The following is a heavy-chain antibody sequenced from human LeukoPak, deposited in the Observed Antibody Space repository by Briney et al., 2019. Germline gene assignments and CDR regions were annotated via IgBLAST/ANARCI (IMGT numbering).Heavy chain of an antibody. V-gene: IGHV3-21*01. J-gene: IGHJ3*02. D-gene: IGHD6-13*01. CDR3: ARDRIAAAGTDAFDI. Sequence: PGGSLRLSCAASGFTFSSYSMNWVRQAPGKGLEWVSSISSSSSYIYYADSVKGRFTISRDNAKNSLYLQMNSLRAEDTAVYYCARDRIAAAGTDAFDIWGQGTMVTVSS. CDR1: GFTFSSYS. CDR2: ISSSSSYI.